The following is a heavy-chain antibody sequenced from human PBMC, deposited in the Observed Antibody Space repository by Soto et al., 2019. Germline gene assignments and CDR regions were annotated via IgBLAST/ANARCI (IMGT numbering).Heavy chain of an antibody. CDR2: IDSDGTTT. CDR1: GFTFSSYW. V-gene: IGHV3-74*01. CDR3: AGGDVRGNYYYGLDV. J-gene: IGHJ6*02. Sequence: GGSLRLSCAASGFTFSSYWMHWVRQTPGKGLVWVSRIDSDGTTTRYADSVKGRFTISRDNAKNTLYLQMNSLRAEDTAVYYCAGGDVRGNYYYGLDVWGLGTTVTVSS. D-gene: IGHD2-21*02.